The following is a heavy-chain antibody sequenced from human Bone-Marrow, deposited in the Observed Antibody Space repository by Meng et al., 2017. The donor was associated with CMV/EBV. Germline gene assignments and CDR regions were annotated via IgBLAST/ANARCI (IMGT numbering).Heavy chain of an antibody. J-gene: IGHJ3*01. V-gene: IGHV1-69*04. CDR2: IIPILGIA. CDR1: GGTFSSYT. Sequence: SVKVSCKASGGTFSSYTISWVRQAPGQGLEWMGRIIPILGIANYAQKFQGRVTITADKSTSTAYMELSSLRAEDTAVYYCAKDLTGDNAFDVWGQGTMVTVSS. D-gene: IGHD1-26*01. CDR3: AKDLTGDNAFDV.